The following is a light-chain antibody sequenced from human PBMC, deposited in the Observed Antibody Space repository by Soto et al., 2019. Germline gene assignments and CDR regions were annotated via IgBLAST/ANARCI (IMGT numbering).Light chain of an antibody. CDR1: QGIGIY. Sequence: DIQMTQSPSAMSASVGDRVTITCRASQGIGIYLAWFQQKPGQVPKRLIYTGSSLQSGVPSRFSGSGSGTELTLTISSLQPEDFATYYCLQHSEYPRTFGQGTKVEI. CDR2: TGS. CDR3: LQHSEYPRT. V-gene: IGKV1-17*03. J-gene: IGKJ1*01.